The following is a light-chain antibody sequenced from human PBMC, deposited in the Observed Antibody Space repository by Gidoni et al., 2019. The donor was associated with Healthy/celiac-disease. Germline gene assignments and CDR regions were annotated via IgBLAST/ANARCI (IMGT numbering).Light chain of an antibody. CDR2: AAS. V-gene: IGKV1-39*01. J-gene: IGKJ1*01. CDR1: QSISSY. CDR3: QHSYSTPRT. Sequence: DIQKTQSPSSLSASVGDRVTITCRASQSISSYLNWYQQKPGKAPKLLIYAASSLQSGVPSRFSGSGSGTDFTLTISSLQPEDFATYYCQHSYSTPRTFGQGTKVEIK.